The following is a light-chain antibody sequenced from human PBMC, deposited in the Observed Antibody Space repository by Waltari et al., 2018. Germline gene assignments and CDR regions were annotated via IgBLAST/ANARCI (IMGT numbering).Light chain of an antibody. V-gene: IGLV3-21*02. CDR1: NIGSIS. CDR3: QVWDRTTDHPVV. J-gene: IGLJ2*01. CDR2: DDN. Sequence: SYVLTQPPSVSVAPGQTARITCGGDNIGSISVHWYQQKPGQAPVLVVYDDNDRTSGIPERFSGFNYGNTATLTISRVEAGDEADFYCQVWDRTTDHPVVIGGGTK.